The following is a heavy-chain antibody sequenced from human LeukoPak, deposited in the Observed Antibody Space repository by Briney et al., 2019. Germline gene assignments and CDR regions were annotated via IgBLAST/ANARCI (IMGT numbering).Heavy chain of an antibody. J-gene: IGHJ4*02. Sequence: PGGSLRLSCAASGFTFSSYGMHWVRQAPGKGLEWEAVISYDGSNRYYAASVKGRFTISRDNSKNTLYLQMNSLRAEDTAVYYCAKNQAFNVDTAMVFDYWGQGTLVTVSS. CDR1: GFTFSSYG. D-gene: IGHD5-18*01. V-gene: IGHV3-30*18. CDR3: AKNQAFNVDTAMVFDY. CDR2: ISYDGSNR.